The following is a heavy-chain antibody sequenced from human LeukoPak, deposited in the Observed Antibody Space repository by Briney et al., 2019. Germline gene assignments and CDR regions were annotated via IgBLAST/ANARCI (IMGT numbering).Heavy chain of an antibody. J-gene: IGHJ5*02. CDR2: MNPNSGNT. Sequence: ASVKVSCKASGYTFTSYDINWVRQATGQGLEWMGWMNPNSGNTGYAQKFQGRVTMTRNTSISTAYMELSSLRSEDTAVYYCVRGRRYSSKNWFDPWGQGTLVTVSS. V-gene: IGHV1-8*01. D-gene: IGHD6-13*01. CDR1: GYTFTSYD. CDR3: VRGRRYSSKNWFDP.